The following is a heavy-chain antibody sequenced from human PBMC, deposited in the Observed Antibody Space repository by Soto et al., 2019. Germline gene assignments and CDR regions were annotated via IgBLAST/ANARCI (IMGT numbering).Heavy chain of an antibody. CDR3: ARDADYYDSSGSTY. Sequence: QVQLVESGGGVVQPGRSLRLSCAASGFTFSSYAMHWVLQAPGKGLEWVAVISYDGSNKYYADSVKGRFTISRDNSKNTLYLQMNSLRAEDTAVYYCARDADYYDSSGSTYWGQGTLVTVSS. V-gene: IGHV3-30-3*01. J-gene: IGHJ4*02. CDR1: GFTFSSYA. D-gene: IGHD3-22*01. CDR2: ISYDGSNK.